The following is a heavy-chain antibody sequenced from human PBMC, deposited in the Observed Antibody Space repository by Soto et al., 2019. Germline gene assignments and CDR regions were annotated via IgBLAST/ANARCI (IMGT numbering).Heavy chain of an antibody. CDR2: IIGSGGNK. D-gene: IGHD5-12*01. Sequence: GGSLRLSCAASGFTFSNYAMGWVRQAPGKRLEWVSGIIGSGGNKYYADSVKGRFTISRDNSKNTLYLQMNSLRAEDTAVYYCANAIVATTTRKSYYYGMDGWGQGTTVTVSS. CDR3: ANAIVATTTRKSYYYGMDG. CDR1: GFTFSNYA. V-gene: IGHV3-23*01. J-gene: IGHJ6*02.